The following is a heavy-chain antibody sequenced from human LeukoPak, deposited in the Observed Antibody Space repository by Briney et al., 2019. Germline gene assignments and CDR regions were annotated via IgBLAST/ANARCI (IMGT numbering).Heavy chain of an antibody. D-gene: IGHD2-2*01. V-gene: IGHV5-51*01. J-gene: IGHJ4*02. CDR1: GYSFTSYW. CDR3: ASPPTRECSSISCPLSY. CDR2: IYPGDSDT. Sequence: GESLKISCKGSGYSFTSYWIAWVRQMPGKGLEWMGIIYPGDSDTRYSPSFQGQVTISVDQSVSAAYLQWSSLKASDTAMYYCASPPTRECSSISCPLSYWGQGTLVTVSS.